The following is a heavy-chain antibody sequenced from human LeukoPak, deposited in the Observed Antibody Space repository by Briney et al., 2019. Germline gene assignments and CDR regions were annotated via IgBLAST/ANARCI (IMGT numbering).Heavy chain of an antibody. CDR1: GGSISSGGYS. J-gene: IGHJ6*02. CDR2: IYHSGST. V-gene: IGHV4-30-2*01. D-gene: IGHD5-24*01. Sequence: SETLSLTCAVSGGSISSGGYSWSWIRQPPGKGLEWIGYIYHSGSTYYNPSLKSRVTISVDTSKNQFSLKLSSVTAADTAVYYCARSRWLQFIGYYYGMDVWGQGTTVTVSS. CDR3: ARSRWLQFIGYYYGMDV.